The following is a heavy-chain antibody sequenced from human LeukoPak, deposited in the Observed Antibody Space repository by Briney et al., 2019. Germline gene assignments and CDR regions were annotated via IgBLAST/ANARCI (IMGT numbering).Heavy chain of an antibody. Sequence: SETLSLTCTVSGGSISSGSYYWSWIWQPAGKGLEWIGRIYTSGSTNYNPSLKSRITSSVDTSKNQFSLKLSSVTAADTAAYYCAREVPYDFWSDTRGAFDIWGQGTMVTVSS. V-gene: IGHV4-61*02. CDR2: IYTSGST. CDR1: GGSISSGSYY. D-gene: IGHD3-3*01. CDR3: AREVPYDFWSDTRGAFDI. J-gene: IGHJ3*02.